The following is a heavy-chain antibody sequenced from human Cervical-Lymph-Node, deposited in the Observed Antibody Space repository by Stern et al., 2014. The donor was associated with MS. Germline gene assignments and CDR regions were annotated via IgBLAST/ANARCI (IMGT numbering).Heavy chain of an antibody. CDR1: GGSILTSY. J-gene: IGHJ4*02. D-gene: IGHD6-13*01. CDR3: ARLAAAGPLDY. V-gene: IGHV4-59*08. CDR2: IYYGGST. Sequence: QVQLQESGPGLVKPSETLSLTCSVSGGSILTSYWSWIRQPPGKGLEWIGYIYYGGSTTYNPSLKGRPTISLDPSKEQFSLKLSSVTAADTAVYYCARLAAAGPLDYWGQGTLVTVSS.